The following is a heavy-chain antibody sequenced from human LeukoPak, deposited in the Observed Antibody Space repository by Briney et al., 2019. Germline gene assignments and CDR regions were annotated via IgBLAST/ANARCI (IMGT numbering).Heavy chain of an antibody. D-gene: IGHD3-10*01. CDR3: ARNMVRGVSS. CDR1: AFTFTNYD. J-gene: IGHJ4*02. V-gene: IGHV3-23*01. Sequence: GGSLRLSCAASAFTFTNYDMSWVRQAPGEGLEWVSSISTTGDRTYYADSVKGRFTISRDNSKNTLYLQMNSLRAEDTAVYYCARNMVRGVSSWGQGTLVTVSS. CDR2: ISTTGDRT.